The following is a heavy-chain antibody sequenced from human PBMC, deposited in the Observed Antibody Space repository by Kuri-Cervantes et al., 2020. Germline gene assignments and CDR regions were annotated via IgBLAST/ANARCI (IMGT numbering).Heavy chain of an antibody. D-gene: IGHD1-26*01. V-gene: IGHV3-21*01. CDR2: ISSSRSYI. CDR1: GFTFDDYA. J-gene: IGHJ6*02. CDR3: ARDSGSYSTYGMDV. Sequence: SLKISCAASGFTFDDYAMHWVRQAPGKGLEWVSSISSSRSYIYYADSVKGRFTISRDNAKNSLYLQMNSLRAEDTAVYYCARDSGSYSTYGMDVWGQGTTVTVSS.